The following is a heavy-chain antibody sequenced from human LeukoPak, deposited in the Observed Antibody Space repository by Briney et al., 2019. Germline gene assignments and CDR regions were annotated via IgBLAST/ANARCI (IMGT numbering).Heavy chain of an antibody. J-gene: IGHJ4*02. Sequence: PGGSLRLSCAASGFTFSSYSMNWVRQAPGKGLEWVSSISSSSSYIYYADSVKGRFTISRDNAKNSLYLQMNSLRAEDTAVYYCARDRVYGDSFDYWGQGTLVTVSS. CDR2: ISSSSSYI. CDR1: GFTFSSYS. D-gene: IGHD4-17*01. V-gene: IGHV3-21*01. CDR3: ARDRVYGDSFDY.